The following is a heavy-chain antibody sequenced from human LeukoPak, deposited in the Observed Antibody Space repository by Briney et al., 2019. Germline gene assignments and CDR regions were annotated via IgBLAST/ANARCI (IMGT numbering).Heavy chain of an antibody. D-gene: IGHD3-10*01. V-gene: IGHV3-33*01. CDR1: GFTFSSYG. J-gene: IGHJ4*02. CDR2: IWYDGSNK. Sequence: GRSLRLSCAASGFTFSSYGMHWVRQAPGKGLEWVAVIWYDGSNKYYADSVKGRFTISRDNSKNTLYLQMNSLRAEDTAVYYCARDHMVRGVHLVDYWGQGTLVTVSS. CDR3: ARDHMVRGVHLVDY.